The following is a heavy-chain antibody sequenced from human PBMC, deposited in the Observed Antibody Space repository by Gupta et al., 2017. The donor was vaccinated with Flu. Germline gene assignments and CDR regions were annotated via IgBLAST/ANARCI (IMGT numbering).Heavy chain of an antibody. Sequence: EVQLVQSGAEVRKPGESLTISCKASGYRFTSYSIAWVRHPPGTSLEWMGIIYTGDSDTRYIPSFNGQVTFSVDESIATAYLHWNTLQASDTARYYCVRPPEGCTTGDCSEADVELWGQGTPVTVSS. CDR1: GYRFTSYS. CDR2: IYTGDSDT. D-gene: IGHD1-1*01. V-gene: IGHV5-51*01. J-gene: IGHJ4*03. CDR3: VRPPEGCTTGDCSEADVEL.